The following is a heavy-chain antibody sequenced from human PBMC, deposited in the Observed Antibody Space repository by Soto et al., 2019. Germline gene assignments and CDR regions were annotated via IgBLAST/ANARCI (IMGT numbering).Heavy chain of an antibody. V-gene: IGHV4-59*12. CDR3: ARDHRITMVRGVILSWFDP. Sequence: SETLSLTCTVSGGSISSYDGSWIRQPPGKGLEWIGYIYYSGSTNYNPSLKSRVTISVDTSKNQFSLKLSSVTAADTAVYYCARDHRITMVRGVILSWFDPWGQGTLVTVSS. J-gene: IGHJ5*02. D-gene: IGHD3-10*01. CDR2: IYYSGST. CDR1: GGSISSYD.